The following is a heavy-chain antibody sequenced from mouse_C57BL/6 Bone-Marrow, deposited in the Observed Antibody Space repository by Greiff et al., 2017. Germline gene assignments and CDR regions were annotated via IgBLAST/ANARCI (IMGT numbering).Heavy chain of an antibody. CDR2: ISSGGSYT. J-gene: IGHJ4*01. V-gene: IGHV5-6*02. D-gene: IGHD1-1*01. CDR1: GFTFSSYG. CDR3: ARRGTTVVARAMDY. Sequence: EVKLMESGGDLVKPGGSLKLSCAASGFTFSSYGMSWVRQTPDKRLEWVATISSGGSYTYYPDSVKGRFTISRDNAKNTLYLQMSSLKSEDTARYYCARRGTTVVARAMDYWGQGTSVTVSS.